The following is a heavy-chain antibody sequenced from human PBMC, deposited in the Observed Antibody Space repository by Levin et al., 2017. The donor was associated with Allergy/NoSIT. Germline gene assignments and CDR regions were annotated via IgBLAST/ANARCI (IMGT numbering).Heavy chain of an antibody. CDR2: IINSGVGT. CDR3: AKDAIRGSDQPYYFDY. J-gene: IGHJ4*02. V-gene: IGHV3-23*01. D-gene: IGHD6-19*01. CDR1: GFNFNNYA. Sequence: GESLKISCAASGFNFNNYAMSWVRQAPGKGLEWVSAIINSGVGTYYADSVKGRFTISRDNSKNTMYLQMNSPRAPDPAVYFCAKDAIRGSDQPYYFDYWGQGTLVTASS.